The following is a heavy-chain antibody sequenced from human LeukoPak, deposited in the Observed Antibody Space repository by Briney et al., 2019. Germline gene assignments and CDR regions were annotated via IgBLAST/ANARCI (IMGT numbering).Heavy chain of an antibody. CDR2: IYTSGST. CDR3: ARTTMVRGTYYMDV. CDR1: GGSISSYY. V-gene: IGHV4-4*07. D-gene: IGHD3-10*01. J-gene: IGHJ6*03. Sequence: SETLSLTCTVSGGSISSYYWSWIRQPAGKGLEWIGRIYTSGSTNYNPSLKSRVTISVDTSKNQFSLKLSSVTAADTAVYYCARTTMVRGTYYMDVWGKGTTVTVSS.